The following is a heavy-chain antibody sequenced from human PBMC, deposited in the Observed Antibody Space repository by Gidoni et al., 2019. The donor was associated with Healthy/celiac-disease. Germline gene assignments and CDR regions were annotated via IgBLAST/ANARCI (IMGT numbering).Heavy chain of an antibody. V-gene: IGHV3-49*02. CDR3: TTGSYRYYYGMDV. Sequence: RSKAYGGTTEYAASVKGRFTISRDDSKSIAYLQMNSLKTEDTAVYYFTTGSYRYYYGMDVWGQGTTVTVSS. D-gene: IGHD3-16*02. CDR2: RSKAYGGTT. J-gene: IGHJ6*02.